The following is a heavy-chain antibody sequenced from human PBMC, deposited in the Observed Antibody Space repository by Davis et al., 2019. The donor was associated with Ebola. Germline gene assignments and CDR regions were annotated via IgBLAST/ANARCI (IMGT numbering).Heavy chain of an antibody. CDR3: TTLQGYCSSGSCVSFPYYYEMDV. CDR1: GFTFSNAS. Sequence: PGGSLRPSCAASGFTFSNASMSWVRQAPGKGLEWVGRIKSKADGGAIEYSAPVKGRFTMSRDDSEKMFYVEMSSLKTEDTAVYYCTTLQGYCSSGSCVSFPYYYEMDVWGKGTTVTVSS. D-gene: IGHD2-15*01. V-gene: IGHV3-15*01. CDR2: IKSKADGGAI. J-gene: IGHJ6*04.